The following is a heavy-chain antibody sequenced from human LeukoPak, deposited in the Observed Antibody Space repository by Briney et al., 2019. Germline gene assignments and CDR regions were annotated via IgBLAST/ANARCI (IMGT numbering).Heavy chain of an antibody. V-gene: IGHV3-23*01. CDR1: GFTFSSQT. Sequence: GGSLRLSCTASGFTFSSQTMNWVRQAPGKGLGWVTGIGSNGVDTYYADSAKGRFTISRDNSKNTVYLQRNSLRAEDTALYYCVRAYTTSGTYSEPWGQGTLVTVSS. D-gene: IGHD1-1*01. CDR3: VRAYTTSGTYSEP. CDR2: IGSNGVDT. J-gene: IGHJ4*02.